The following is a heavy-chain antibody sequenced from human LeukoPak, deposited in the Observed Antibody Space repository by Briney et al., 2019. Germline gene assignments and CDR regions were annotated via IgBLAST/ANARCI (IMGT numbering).Heavy chain of an antibody. D-gene: IGHD3-10*01. J-gene: IGHJ4*02. V-gene: IGHV3-30*02. CDR2: IRYDGSNK. CDR3: ASPYSSGSYDSY. CDR1: GFTFSSYG. Sequence: GGSLRLSCAASGFTFSSYGMHWVRQAPGKGLEWVAFIRYDGSNKYYADSVKGRFTISRDNSKNTLYLQMNSLRAEDTAVYYCASPYSSGSYDSYWGQGTLVTVSS.